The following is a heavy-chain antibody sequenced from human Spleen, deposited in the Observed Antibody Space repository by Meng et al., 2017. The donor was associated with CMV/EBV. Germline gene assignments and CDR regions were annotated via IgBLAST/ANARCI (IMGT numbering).Heavy chain of an antibody. J-gene: IGHJ4*02. Sequence: GGSLRLSCAVSGFIVSSNYMSWVRQAPGKGLEWVSVLYCGGYTYYADSVKGRFTVSRDNSKNTLYLQMSSLRAEDTAVYYCAAGVFSYFFEYWGQGTLVTVSS. CDR1: GFIVSSNY. D-gene: IGHD2/OR15-2a*01. CDR2: LYCGGYT. CDR3: AAGVFSYFFEY. V-gene: IGHV3-53*01.